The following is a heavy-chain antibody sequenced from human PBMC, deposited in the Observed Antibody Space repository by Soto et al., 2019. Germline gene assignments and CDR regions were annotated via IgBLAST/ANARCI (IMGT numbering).Heavy chain of an antibody. D-gene: IGHD2-2*01. Sequence: PGESLKISCTGVGYSFTSYWIGWVRQMPGKGLEWMGIIYPGDSDTRYSPSFQGQVTISADKSITTAYLQWSSLKASDTAMYYCARGYCTITIGDPWFDPWGQGTLVTVSS. CDR3: ARGYCTITIGDPWFDP. CDR1: GYSFTSYW. V-gene: IGHV5-51*01. CDR2: IYPGDSDT. J-gene: IGHJ5*02.